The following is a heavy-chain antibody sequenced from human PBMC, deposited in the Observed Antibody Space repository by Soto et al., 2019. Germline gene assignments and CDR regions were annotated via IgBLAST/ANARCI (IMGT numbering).Heavy chain of an antibody. CDR2: ISTNGVGT. Sequence: EVQLGESGGGLAQPGWSLRLSCAASGFTLSGYAMDWVRQAPGKGLEYVSGISTNGVGTYYANSVQGRFTISRDNSKNTVYLQMGSLRPEDMAVYYCARRARPDFYYMDVWGKGTTVTVSS. CDR3: ARRARPDFYYMDV. CDR1: GFTLSGYA. J-gene: IGHJ6*03. V-gene: IGHV3-64*01. D-gene: IGHD6-6*01.